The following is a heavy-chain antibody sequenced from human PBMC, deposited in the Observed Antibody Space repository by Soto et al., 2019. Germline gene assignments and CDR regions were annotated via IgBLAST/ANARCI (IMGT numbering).Heavy chain of an antibody. CDR2: ISGSGGST. D-gene: IGHD3-10*01. CDR3: AKLKGWFGEIDY. V-gene: IGHV3-23*01. J-gene: IGHJ4*02. CDR1: GFTFSSYA. Sequence: EVQLLESGGGLVQPGGSLRLSCAASGFTFSSYAMSWVRQAPGKGLEWVSAISGSGGSTYYADSVKGRFTISRDNPKNTLYLQMNSLRAEDTAVYYCAKLKGWFGEIDYWGQGTLVTVSS.